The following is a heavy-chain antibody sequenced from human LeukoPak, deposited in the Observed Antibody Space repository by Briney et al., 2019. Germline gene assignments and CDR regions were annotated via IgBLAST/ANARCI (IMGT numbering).Heavy chain of an antibody. D-gene: IGHD3-16*01. J-gene: IGHJ4*02. CDR1: GFVFSIYT. CDR3: VKDFGRVRGTPDS. CDR2: ISGSGNGGSI. V-gene: IGHV3-64D*06. Sequence: GGSLRLSCSASGFVFSIYTMYWVRQAPGKGPEYVSTISGSGNGGSIYYADSVKGRFTISRDDSKSILYLQMNGLRSENTAVYYCVKDFGRVRGTPDSWGQGTLVTVSS.